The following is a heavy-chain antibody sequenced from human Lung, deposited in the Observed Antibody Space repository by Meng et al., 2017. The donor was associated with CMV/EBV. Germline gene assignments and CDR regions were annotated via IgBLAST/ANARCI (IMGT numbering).Heavy chain of an antibody. J-gene: IGHJ5*02. CDR2: IYYSGST. CDR1: GGSVSSGSSY. CDR3: ARAGPGWFDP. V-gene: IGHV4-61*01. Sequence: CPVSGGSVSSGSSYWSWIRQPPGKGLEWIGYIYYSGSTNYNPSLKSRVTISADTSKNQFSLRLSSVTAADTAVYYCARAGPGWFDPWGQGTLVTVSS.